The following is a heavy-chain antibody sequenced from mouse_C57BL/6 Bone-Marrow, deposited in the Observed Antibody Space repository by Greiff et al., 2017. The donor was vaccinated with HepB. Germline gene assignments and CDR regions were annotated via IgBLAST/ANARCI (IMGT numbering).Heavy chain of an antibody. J-gene: IGHJ2*01. CDR3: ARAPIYYYGPYFDY. CDR1: GFTFSDYY. D-gene: IGHD1-1*01. Sequence: EVQVVESEGGLVQPGSSMKLSCTASGFTFSDYYMAWVRQVPEKGLEWVANINYDGSSTYYLDSLKSRFIISRDNAKNILYLQMSSLKSEDTATYYCARAPIYYYGPYFDYWGQGTTLTVSS. CDR2: INYDGSST. V-gene: IGHV5-16*01.